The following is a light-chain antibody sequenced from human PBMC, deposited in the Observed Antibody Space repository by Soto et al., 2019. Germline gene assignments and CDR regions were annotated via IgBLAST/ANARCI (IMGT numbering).Light chain of an antibody. CDR1: QSVSSY. V-gene: IGKV3-20*01. CDR3: QQYGSSGT. Sequence: EIVLTQSPATLSLSPGERATLSCRASQSVSSYLAWYQQKPGQAPRLLIYDASTRATGIPARFSGSGSGTDFTLTISRLEPEDFAVYYCQQYGSSGTFGQGTKVDI. J-gene: IGKJ1*01. CDR2: DAS.